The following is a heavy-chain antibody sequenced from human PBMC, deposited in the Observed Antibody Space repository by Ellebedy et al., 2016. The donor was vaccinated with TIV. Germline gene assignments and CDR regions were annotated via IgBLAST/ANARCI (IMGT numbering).Heavy chain of an antibody. V-gene: IGHV3-74*01. CDR3: ASRGVAVQGADY. D-gene: IGHD3-10*01. CDR1: GFYW. Sequence: GESLKISCAGSGFYWMHWVRQAPGKGLVWVSLINSDGSRTTYADSVKGRFTISRDNAKNTLYLQMNSLRAEDTAVYYCASRGVAVQGADYWGQGTLVTVSS. CDR2: INSDGSRT. J-gene: IGHJ4*02.